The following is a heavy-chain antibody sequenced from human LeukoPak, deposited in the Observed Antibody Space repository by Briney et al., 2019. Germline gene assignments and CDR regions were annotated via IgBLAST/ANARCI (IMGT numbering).Heavy chain of an antibody. CDR2: MSYDGGDK. V-gene: IGHV3-30-3*01. CDR1: GFTFSTYA. D-gene: IGHD6-13*01. J-gene: IGHJ4*02. Sequence: GGSLRLSCAASGFTFSTYAMPWVRQPPGKGLESVALMSYDGGDKNYADSVKGRFTISRDNPRNTLYLQMNGLRAEDTAVYYCARDSLGSIDSWGQGTLVTVSS. CDR3: ARDSLGSIDS.